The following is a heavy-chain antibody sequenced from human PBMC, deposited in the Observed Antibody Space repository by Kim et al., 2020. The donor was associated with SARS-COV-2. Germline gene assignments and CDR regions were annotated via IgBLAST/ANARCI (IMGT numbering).Heavy chain of an antibody. Sequence: GGSLRLSCAASGFTFSSYGMHWVRQAPGKGLEWVAVISYDGSNKYYADSVKGRFTISRDNSKNTLYLQMNSLRAEDTAVYYCAKDIRIQLWLEPPMHGM. CDR3: AKDIRIQLWLEPPMHGM. D-gene: IGHD5-18*01. CDR2: ISYDGSNK. V-gene: IGHV3-30*18. CDR1: GFTFSSYG. J-gene: IGHJ6*01.